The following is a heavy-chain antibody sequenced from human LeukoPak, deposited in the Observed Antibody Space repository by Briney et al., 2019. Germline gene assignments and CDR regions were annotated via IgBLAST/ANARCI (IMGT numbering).Heavy chain of an antibody. CDR2: LKQDGSEK. CDR3: ARDLAAYDAFDI. Sequence: GRTLRLSCATCVFIHSSHWVMWVRQPRRKGLEWVANLKQDGSEKYYVDAVKGRFTISRDNAKNSLYLQMNSLRAEDTAVYYCARDLAAYDAFDIWGQGTMVTVSS. D-gene: IGHD2-15*01. V-gene: IGHV3-7*03. CDR1: VFIHSSHW. J-gene: IGHJ3*02.